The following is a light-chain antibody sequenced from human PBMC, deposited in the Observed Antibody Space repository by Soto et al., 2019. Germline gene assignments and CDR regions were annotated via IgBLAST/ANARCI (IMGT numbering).Light chain of an antibody. CDR3: SSYTSSSNPLV. CDR2: DVT. Sequence: QSALTQPASVSGSPGQSITISCTGTSSDVGGYNYVSWYQQHPGKAPKLMIYDVTNRPSGVSNRFSGSKSGNTGSLTISGRQAEDEADYYCSSYTSSSNPLVFGGGTKLTVL. J-gene: IGLJ3*02. V-gene: IGLV2-14*01. CDR1: SSDVGGYNY.